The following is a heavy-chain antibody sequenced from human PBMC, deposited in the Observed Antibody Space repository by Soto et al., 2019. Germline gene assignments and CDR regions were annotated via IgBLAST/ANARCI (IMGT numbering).Heavy chain of an antibody. CDR3: AREAGPDRWFDP. J-gene: IGHJ5*02. V-gene: IGHV4-4*07. Sequence: SETLSLTCTVSGASISSYFWTWIRQPAGKGLDWIGRISTSGTTNYNPSLKSRVTMSVDTSKNHFSLNLTSVTAADTAVYYCAREAGPDRWFDPWGQGTLVTVSS. CDR2: ISTSGTT. CDR1: GASISSYF. D-gene: IGHD6-19*01.